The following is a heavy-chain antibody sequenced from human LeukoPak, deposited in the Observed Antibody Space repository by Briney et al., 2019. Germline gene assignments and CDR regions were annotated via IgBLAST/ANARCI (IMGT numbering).Heavy chain of an antibody. CDR3: VRSIDA. Sequence: AGGSLRLSCAASGFTFSTYWMTWVRQAPGKGLEWVTNIKQDGSEKYYVDSVKGRFTVSRDNAKNSLFLQMNSLRAGDTAVYFCVRSIDAWGQGTLVTVSS. V-gene: IGHV3-7*03. CDR1: GFTFSTYW. D-gene: IGHD3-3*01. J-gene: IGHJ5*02. CDR2: IKQDGSEK.